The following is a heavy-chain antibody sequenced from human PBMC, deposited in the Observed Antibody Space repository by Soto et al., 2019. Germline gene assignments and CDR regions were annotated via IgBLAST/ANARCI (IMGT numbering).Heavy chain of an antibody. CDR3: ASDIGYYYDSSGFDP. D-gene: IGHD3-22*01. CDR2: ISAYNGST. CDR1: GYTFTSYG. J-gene: IGHJ5*02. V-gene: IGHV1-18*01. Sequence: GASVKVSCKASGYTFTSYGISWVRQAPGQGLEWMGWISAYNGSTNYAQKLQGRVNMTTDTSTSTAYMELRSLSSDDTAVYYCASDIGYYYDSSGFDPWGQGTLVTVSS.